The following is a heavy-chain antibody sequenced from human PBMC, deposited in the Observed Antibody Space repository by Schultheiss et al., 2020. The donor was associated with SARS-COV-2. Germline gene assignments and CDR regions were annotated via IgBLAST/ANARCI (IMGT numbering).Heavy chain of an antibody. J-gene: IGHJ4*02. CDR1: GGSFSGYY. CDR3: ARLQDY. CDR2: INHSGST. V-gene: IGHV4-34*01. Sequence: SETLSLTCAVYGGSFSGYYWSWIRQPPGKGLEWIGEINHSGSTNYNPSLKSRVTISVDTSKNQFSLKLSSVTAADTAVYYCARLQDYWGQGTLVTVSS.